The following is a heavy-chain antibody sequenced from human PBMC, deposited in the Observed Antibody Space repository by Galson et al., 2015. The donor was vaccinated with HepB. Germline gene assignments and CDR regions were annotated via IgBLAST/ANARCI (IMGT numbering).Heavy chain of an antibody. Sequence: SLRLSCAASGFTFSDYYMSWIRQAPGKGLEWVSYISSSSSYTNYADSVKGRFTISRDNAKNSLYLQMNSLRAEDTAVYYCARDLDSRIAVAGTPPHCFDYWGQGALVTVSS. CDR2: ISSSSSYT. J-gene: IGHJ4*02. D-gene: IGHD6-19*01. CDR3: ARDLDSRIAVAGTPPHCFDY. CDR1: GFTFSDYY. V-gene: IGHV3-11*05.